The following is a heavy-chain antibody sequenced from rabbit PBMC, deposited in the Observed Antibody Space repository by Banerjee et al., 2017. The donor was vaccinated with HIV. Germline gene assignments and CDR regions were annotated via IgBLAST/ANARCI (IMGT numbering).Heavy chain of an antibody. CDR2: IYAGSSGST. D-gene: IGHD1-1*01. CDR1: GFSFSSSDR. J-gene: IGHJ4*01. Sequence: QEQLEESGGDLVKPEGSLTLTCTASGFSFSSSDRICWVRQAPGKGLEWIACIYAGSSGSTYYASWAKGRFTISKTSSTTVTLQMTSLTAADTATYFCAGSGIYSYYFDLWGPGTLVTVS. CDR3: AGSGIYSYYFDL. V-gene: IGHV1S45*01.